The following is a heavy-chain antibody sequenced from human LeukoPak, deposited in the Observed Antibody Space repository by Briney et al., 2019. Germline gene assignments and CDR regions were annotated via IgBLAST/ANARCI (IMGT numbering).Heavy chain of an antibody. Sequence: VASVKVSCKASGYTFTSYGIGWVRQAPGQGLEWMGWISAYNGNTNYAQKLEGGVTMTTDTSTSTAYMKLRRLRSHDTAVYYCAREVPYDSSFYYQPFDYWGQGTLVTVSS. J-gene: IGHJ4*02. CDR2: ISAYNGNT. V-gene: IGHV1-18*01. CDR3: AREVPYDSSFYYQPFDY. CDR1: GYTFTSYG. D-gene: IGHD3-22*01.